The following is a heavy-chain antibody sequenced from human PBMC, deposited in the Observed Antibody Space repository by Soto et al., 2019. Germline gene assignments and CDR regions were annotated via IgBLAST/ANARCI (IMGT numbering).Heavy chain of an antibody. CDR2: IKTSGDTT. CDR3: TKDVTGDIGADF. J-gene: IGHJ4*02. V-gene: IGHV3-23*01. Sequence: EVQLLESGGGLVQPGGSLRLSCAASGFPFSNYIMSWVRQAPGKGLEWGSTIKTSGDTTFYADPVKGRFITSRDDSKNTWYLQMYSLRADDTGTYYCTKDVTGDIGADFWGQGTPVTVSS. D-gene: IGHD2-21*02. CDR1: GFPFSNYI.